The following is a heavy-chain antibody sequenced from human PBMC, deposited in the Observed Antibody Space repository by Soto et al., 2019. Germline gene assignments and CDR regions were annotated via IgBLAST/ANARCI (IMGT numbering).Heavy chain of an antibody. J-gene: IGHJ4*02. CDR2: ISDDGART. CDR1: GFVFEMYW. Sequence: GGSLRLSCAASGFVFEMYWMHWVRQTPGKGPEWVSRISDDGARTDYADSVKGRFTISRDNAKNSLYLQMNSLRAEDTAVVYCAKGPRTCSVGTWAFWGLGALVTVSS. D-gene: IGHD1-26*01. V-gene: IGHV3-74*01. CDR3: AKGPRTCSVGTWAF.